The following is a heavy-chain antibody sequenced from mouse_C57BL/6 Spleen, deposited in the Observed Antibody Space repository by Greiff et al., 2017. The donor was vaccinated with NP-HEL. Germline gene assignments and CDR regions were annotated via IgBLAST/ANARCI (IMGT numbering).Heavy chain of an antibody. Sequence: VQLQQSGAELARPGASVKLSCKASGYTFTSYGISWVKQRTGQGLEWIGEIYPRSGNTYYNEKFKGKATLTADKSSSTAYMELRSLTSEDSAVYFCARRDYDEVAYWGQGTLVTVSA. D-gene: IGHD2-4*01. CDR3: ARRDYDEVAY. V-gene: IGHV1-81*01. CDR1: GYTFTSYG. CDR2: IYPRSGNT. J-gene: IGHJ3*01.